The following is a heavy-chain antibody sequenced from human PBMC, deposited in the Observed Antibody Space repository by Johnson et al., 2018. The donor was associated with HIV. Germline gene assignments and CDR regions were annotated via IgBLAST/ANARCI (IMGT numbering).Heavy chain of an antibody. CDR2: ISYDGRNK. V-gene: IGHV3-30-3*01. J-gene: IGHJ3*02. CDR3: ASLINYNFWSGYSVSDAFDI. CDR1: GFTFTSYT. D-gene: IGHD3-3*01. Sequence: QVQLVESGGGVVQPGRSLRLSCAASGFTFTSYTMHWVRQAPGKGLEWVALISYDGRNKYYADSVKGRFTISRDNSKNTLYLQMNSLRAEDTAVYYCASLINYNFWSGYSVSDAFDIWGQGTMVTVSS.